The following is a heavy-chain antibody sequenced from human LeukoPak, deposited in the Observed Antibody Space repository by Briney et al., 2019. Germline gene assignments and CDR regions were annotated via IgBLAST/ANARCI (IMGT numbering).Heavy chain of an antibody. J-gene: IGHJ4*02. D-gene: IGHD3-22*01. CDR3: ARGPYYYDSSGYLSTDLPTDY. CDR1: GYTFTSYG. V-gene: IGHV1-18*01. Sequence: ASVKVSRKASGYTFTSYGISWVRQAPGQGLEWMGWISAYNGNTNYAQKLQGKVTMTTDTSTSTAYMELRSLRSDDTAGYYCARGPYYYDSSGYLSTDLPTDYWGQGTLVTVSS. CDR2: ISAYNGNT.